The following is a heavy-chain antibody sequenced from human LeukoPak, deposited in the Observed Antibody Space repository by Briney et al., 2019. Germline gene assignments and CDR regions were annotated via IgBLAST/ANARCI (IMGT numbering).Heavy chain of an antibody. D-gene: IGHD6-19*01. Sequence: PSETLSLTCTVSGGSIRNNYWTWIRQPPGKGLEYIGYIYYTGGTNYNPPLKSRVTISVDTSKNQFSLKLNSVTAADTAVYFCAKYGGSGWVIDYWGQGTLVTVSS. CDR2: IYYTGGT. J-gene: IGHJ4*02. CDR1: GGSIRNNY. V-gene: IGHV4-59*08. CDR3: AKYGGSGWVIDY.